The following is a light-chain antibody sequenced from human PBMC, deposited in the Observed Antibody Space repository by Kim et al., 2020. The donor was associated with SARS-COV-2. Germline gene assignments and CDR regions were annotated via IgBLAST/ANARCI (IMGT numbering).Light chain of an antibody. V-gene: IGKV1-33*01. CDR2: DAS. CDR3: QQYDNLPVT. Sequence: DIQMTQSPSSLSASVGDRVTLTCQASQDISNYLNWYQQKPGKAPNLLTYDASNLETGVPSRFSGSGSGTDFTFTISSLQPEDIATYYCQQYDNLPVTFGPGTKVDIK. J-gene: IGKJ3*01. CDR1: QDISNY.